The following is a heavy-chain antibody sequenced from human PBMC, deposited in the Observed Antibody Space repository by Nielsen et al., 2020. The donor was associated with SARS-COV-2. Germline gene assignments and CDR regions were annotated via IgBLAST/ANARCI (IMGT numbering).Heavy chain of an antibody. J-gene: IGHJ6*02. CDR3: AREFWSYQCGIAV. D-gene: IGHD2-2*01. Sequence: GESLRLSCAASGVTFSSYAMHWVRQAPGKGLEWVAVISYDGSNKYYADSVKGRFSISRDNSKDTVYLQIYSLRPEDTAVYYCAREFWSYQCGIAVWGQGTTVIVSS. CDR1: GVTFSSYA. V-gene: IGHV3-30-3*01. CDR2: ISYDGSNK.